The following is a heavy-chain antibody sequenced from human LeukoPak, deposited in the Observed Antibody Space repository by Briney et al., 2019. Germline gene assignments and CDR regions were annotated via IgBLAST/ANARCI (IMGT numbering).Heavy chain of an antibody. CDR1: GGSFSGYY. CDR2: INHSGST. J-gene: IGHJ4*02. Sequence: PSETLSLTCAVYGGSFSGYYWSWIRQPPGKGLEWIGEINHSGSTNYNPSLKSRVTISVDTSKNQFSLKLSSVTAADTAVYYCARRLGYFFPYYFDYWGQGTLVTVSS. CDR3: ARRLGYFFPYYFDY. V-gene: IGHV4-34*01. D-gene: IGHD3-9*01.